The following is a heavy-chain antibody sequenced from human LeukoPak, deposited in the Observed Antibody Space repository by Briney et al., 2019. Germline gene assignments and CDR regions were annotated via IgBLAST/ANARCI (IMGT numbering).Heavy chain of an antibody. D-gene: IGHD2-8*01. CDR1: GGTFSSYA. Sequence: ASVKVSCKASGGTFSSYAISWVRQAPGQGLEWMGGIIPIFGTANYAQKFQGRVTITTDESTSTAYMELSSLRSEDTAVYYCAHTALGYCTNGVCYYNWFDPWGQGTLVTVSS. CDR2: IIPIFGTA. V-gene: IGHV1-69*05. J-gene: IGHJ5*02. CDR3: AHTALGYCTNGVCYYNWFDP.